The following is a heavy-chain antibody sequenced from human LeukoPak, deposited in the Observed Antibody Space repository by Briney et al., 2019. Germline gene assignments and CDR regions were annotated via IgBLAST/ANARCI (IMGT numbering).Heavy chain of an antibody. CDR2: INPRRAST. CDR1: GYTFTTYY. Sequence: ASVKVSCKASGYTFTTYYMHWVRQAPGQGLEWMGLINPRRASTTYAQRCQGRVTLTRDMATNTVYMELSSLRSEDTAVYYCAKGGFGRPFDYWGQGTLVTVSS. J-gene: IGHJ4*02. V-gene: IGHV1-46*01. D-gene: IGHD3-10*01. CDR3: AKGGFGRPFDY.